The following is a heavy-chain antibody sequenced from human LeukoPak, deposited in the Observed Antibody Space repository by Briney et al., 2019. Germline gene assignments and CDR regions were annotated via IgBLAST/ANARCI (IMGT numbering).Heavy chain of an antibody. J-gene: IGHJ4*02. D-gene: IGHD2-8*01. CDR2: INHSGST. CDR3: ATTYCTNGVCYLDY. Sequence: SETLSLTCAVYGGSSSGYYWSWIRQPPGKGLEWIGEINHSGSTNYNPSLKSRVTISVDTSKNQFSLKLSSVTAADTAVYYCATTYCTNGVCYLDYWGQGTLVTVSS. V-gene: IGHV4-34*01. CDR1: GGSSSGYY.